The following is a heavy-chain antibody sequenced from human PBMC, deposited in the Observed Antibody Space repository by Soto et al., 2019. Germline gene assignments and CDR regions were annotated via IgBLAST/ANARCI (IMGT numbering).Heavy chain of an antibody. Sequence: PSETLSLTCAVSGGSFSSYYWTWIRQPPEKGLEWIGEITHRGSTNYNPSLKSRVTMSVDTSKNQFSLKVTSVTAADTAVYFCAILTLAGTWAMDVWGQGTTVTVSS. CDR2: ITHRGST. CDR3: AILTLAGTWAMDV. J-gene: IGHJ6*02. D-gene: IGHD6-19*01. V-gene: IGHV4-34*01. CDR1: GGSFSSYY.